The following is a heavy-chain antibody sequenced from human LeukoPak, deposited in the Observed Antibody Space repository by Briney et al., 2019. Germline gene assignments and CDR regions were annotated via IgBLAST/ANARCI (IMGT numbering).Heavy chain of an antibody. CDR2: ISSSSSYI. CDR1: GFTFSSYS. J-gene: IGHJ5*02. V-gene: IGHV3-21*01. Sequence: PGGSLRLSCAASGFTFSSYSMNWVRQAPGKGLEWVSSISSSSSYIYYADSVKGRFTISRDNAKSSLYLQMNSLRAEDTAVYYCARYPRFGTTTAWFDPWGQGTLVTVYS. CDR3: ARYPRFGTTTAWFDP. D-gene: IGHD4-11*01.